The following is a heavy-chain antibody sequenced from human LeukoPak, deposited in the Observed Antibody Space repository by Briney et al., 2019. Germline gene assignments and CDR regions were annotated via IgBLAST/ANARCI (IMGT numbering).Heavy chain of an antibody. CDR2: IIPIFGTA. J-gene: IGHJ5*02. D-gene: IGHD6-13*01. V-gene: IGHV1-69*13. Sequence: SVTVSCKASGGTLSSYAISWVRQAPGQGLEWMGGIIPIFGTANYAQKFQGRVTITADESTSTAYMELSSLRSEDTAVYYCARDGSSSWYFWFDPWGQGTLVTVSS. CDR1: GGTLSSYA. CDR3: ARDGSSSWYFWFDP.